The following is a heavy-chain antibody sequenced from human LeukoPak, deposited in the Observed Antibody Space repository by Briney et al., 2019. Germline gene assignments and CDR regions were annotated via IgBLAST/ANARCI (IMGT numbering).Heavy chain of an antibody. D-gene: IGHD5-18*01. CDR1: GGSISSYY. CDR3: ARDRGGYSYGQYYFDY. CDR2: IYYSGST. Sequence: PSETLSLTCTVSGGSISSYYWSWIRQPPGKGLEWIGYIYYSGSTNYNPSLKSRVTISVDTSKNQFSLKLSSVTAADTAVYYCARDRGGYSYGQYYFDYWGQGTLVTASS. J-gene: IGHJ4*02. V-gene: IGHV4-59*01.